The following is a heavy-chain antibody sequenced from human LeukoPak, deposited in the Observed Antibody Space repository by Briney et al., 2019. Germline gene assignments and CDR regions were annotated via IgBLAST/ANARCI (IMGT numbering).Heavy chain of an antibody. Sequence: GGSLRLSCAASGFTFSSYSMNWVRQAPGKGLEWVSSISSSSSYIYYADSVKGRFTISRDNAKNTLYLQMNSLRAEDTAVYYCARDEGGEYFDWLPSYYFDYWGQGTLVTVSS. V-gene: IGHV3-21*01. D-gene: IGHD3-9*01. J-gene: IGHJ4*02. CDR2: ISSSSSYI. CDR3: ARDEGGEYFDWLPSYYFDY. CDR1: GFTFSSYS.